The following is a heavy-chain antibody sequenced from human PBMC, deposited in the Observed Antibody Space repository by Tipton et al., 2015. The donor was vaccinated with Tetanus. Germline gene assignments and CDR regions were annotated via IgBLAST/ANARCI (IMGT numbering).Heavy chain of an antibody. V-gene: IGHV4-34*01. CDR1: GGSLSDYY. CDR3: ARANYNFPKKGPFYS. Sequence: TLSLTCAVSGGSLSDYYWSWIRQYPGKGLEWIGEINEGGITNYNPSLESRVSISVDTSKNRFSLKVNSVIAAATATYYCARANYNFPKKGPFYSWGQGTLVIVSS. CDR2: INEGGIT. D-gene: IGHD3-3*01. J-gene: IGHJ4*02.